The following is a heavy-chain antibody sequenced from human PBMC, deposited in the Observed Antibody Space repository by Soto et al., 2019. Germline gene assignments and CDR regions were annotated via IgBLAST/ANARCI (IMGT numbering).Heavy chain of an antibody. CDR3: AGRPSRYCSSTTCYASDY. CDR1: GFTFDDYG. V-gene: IGHV3-20*04. D-gene: IGHD2-2*01. J-gene: IGHJ4*02. Sequence: EVQLVESGGGVVRPGGSLRLSCATSGFTFDDYGMSWVRQVPGKGLEWVSGVNWNAAGIGYADSVKGRFTISRDNDKNSRYLQMNRLRAEHTAVCYCAGRPSRYCSSTTCYASDYWGQGTLVTVSS. CDR2: VNWNAAGI.